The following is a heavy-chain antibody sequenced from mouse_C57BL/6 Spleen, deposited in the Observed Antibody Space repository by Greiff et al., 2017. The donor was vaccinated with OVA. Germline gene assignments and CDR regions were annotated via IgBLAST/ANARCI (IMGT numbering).Heavy chain of an antibody. V-gene: IGHV1-43*01. Sequence: VQLQQSGPELVKPGASVKISCKASGYSFTSYYMPWVKQSSEKSLEWIGEINPSTGGTSYNEKFKGKATLTVDKSSSTAYMQLRSLTSEDSAVDYCARWDYYGGSYGEFDVWGTGTTVTVSA. J-gene: IGHJ1*03. CDR3: ARWDYYGGSYGEFDV. CDR2: INPSTGGT. D-gene: IGHD1-1*01. CDR1: GYSFTSYY.